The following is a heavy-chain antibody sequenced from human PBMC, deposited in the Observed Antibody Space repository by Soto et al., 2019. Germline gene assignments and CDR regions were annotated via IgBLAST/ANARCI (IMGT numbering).Heavy chain of an antibody. V-gene: IGHV1-18*01. D-gene: IGHD3-22*01. J-gene: IGHJ4*02. CDR1: GYTFTSYG. CDR3: ARGPDSSGYYFDFDY. CDR2: ISAYNGNT. Sequence: ASVKVSCKASGYTFTSYGISLVRQAPGQGLEWMGWISAYNGNTNYAQKLQGRVTMTTDTSTSTAYMELRSLRSDDTAVYYCARGPDSSGYYFDFDYWGQGTLVTVSS.